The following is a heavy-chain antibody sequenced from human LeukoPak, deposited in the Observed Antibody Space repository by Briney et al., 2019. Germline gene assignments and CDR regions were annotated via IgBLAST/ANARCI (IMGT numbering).Heavy chain of an antibody. CDR2: IYYSGST. Sequence: PSETLSLTCTVSGGSISSSGYYWGRIRQPPGKGLEWIGSIYYSGSTYYNPSLKSRVTISVDTSKNQFSLKLSSVTAADTAVYYCARHAIVGATRNNWFDPWGQGTLVTVSS. CDR1: GGSISSSGYY. V-gene: IGHV4-39*01. CDR3: ARHAIVGATRNNWFDP. J-gene: IGHJ5*02. D-gene: IGHD1-26*01.